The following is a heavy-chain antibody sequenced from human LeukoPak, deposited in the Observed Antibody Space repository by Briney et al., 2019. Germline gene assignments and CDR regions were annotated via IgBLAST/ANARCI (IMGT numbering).Heavy chain of an antibody. CDR3: ARASAASWYYFDY. J-gene: IGHJ4*02. CDR1: GYSFTSYW. D-gene: IGHD6-13*01. CDR2: IYPGDSDT. V-gene: IGHV5-51*01. Sequence: PGESLKISCKGSGYSFTSYWIGWVRQMPGKGLEWMGIIYPGDSDTRYSPSFQGHVIVSADKSLSTAYLQWSSLKASDTAMYYCARASAASWYYFDYWGPGTLVTVSS.